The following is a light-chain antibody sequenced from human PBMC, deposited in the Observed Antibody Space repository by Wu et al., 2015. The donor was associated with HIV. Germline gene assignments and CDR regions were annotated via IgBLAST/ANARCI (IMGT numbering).Light chain of an antibody. V-gene: IGKV1-39*01. CDR1: RVLGT. Sequence: LSASVETESPSLAGQVRVLGTIKLVSAETRESPNLLIYGASSLKGGVPSRFSGSGYGTEFTLTISGLQPEDFATYYCEQSYSTPFVTFGGGTKVDIK. CDR2: GAS. CDR3: EQSYSTPFVT. J-gene: IGKJ4*01.